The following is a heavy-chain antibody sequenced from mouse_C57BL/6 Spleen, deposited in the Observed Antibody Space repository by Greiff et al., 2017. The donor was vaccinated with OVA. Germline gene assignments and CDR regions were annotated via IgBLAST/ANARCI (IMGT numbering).Heavy chain of an antibody. CDR2: IHPNSGST. J-gene: IGHJ3*01. Sequence: QVQLQQPGAELVKPGASVKLSCKASGYTFTSYWMHWVKQRPGQGLEWIGMIHPNSGSTNYNEKFKSKATLTVDKSSSTAYMQLSSLTSEDSAVYCCASGWLRREGFAYWGQGTLVTVSA. CDR1: GYTFTSYW. D-gene: IGHD2-2*01. CDR3: ASGWLRREGFAY. V-gene: IGHV1-64*01.